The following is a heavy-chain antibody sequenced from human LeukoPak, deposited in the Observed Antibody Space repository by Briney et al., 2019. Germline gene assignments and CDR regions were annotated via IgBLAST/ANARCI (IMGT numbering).Heavy chain of an antibody. V-gene: IGHV1-18*01. CDR1: GYTFTSYG. D-gene: IGHD2-2*01. Sequence: GASVKVSCKASGYTFTSYGISWVRQAPGQGLERMGWISAYNGNTNYAQKLQGRVTMTTDTSTSTAYMELRSLRSDDTAVYYCARDDIVVVPAASPPDYWGQGTLVTVSS. J-gene: IGHJ4*02. CDR3: ARDDIVVVPAASPPDY. CDR2: ISAYNGNT.